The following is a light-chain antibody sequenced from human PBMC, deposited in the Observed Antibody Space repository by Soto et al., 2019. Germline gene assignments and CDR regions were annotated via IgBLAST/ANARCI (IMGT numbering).Light chain of an antibody. CDR2: TDN. J-gene: IGLJ3*02. CDR1: RFNIGRNT. Sequence: QSVLTQPPSASGTPGQRVTISCSGSRFNIGRNTVNWYQQVPGTAPKLLIYTDNQRPSGVPDRFSGSKSDTSASLAISGLQSEDEAHYYCAVWDDSLSGVVFGGGTKLTVL. CDR3: AVWDDSLSGVV. V-gene: IGLV1-44*01.